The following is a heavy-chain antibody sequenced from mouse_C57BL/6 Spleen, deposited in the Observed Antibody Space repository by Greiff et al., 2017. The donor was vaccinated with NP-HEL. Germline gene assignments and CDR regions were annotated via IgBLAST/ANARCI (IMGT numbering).Heavy chain of an antibody. V-gene: IGHV5-17*01. CDR2: ISSGSSTI. D-gene: IGHD1-1*01. CDR3: ARDWKFYYGSSY. Sequence: EVKLVESGGGLVKPGGSLKLSCAASGFTFSDYGMHWVRQAPEKGLEWVAYISSGSSTIYYADTVKGRFTISRDNAKNTLFLQMTSLRSEDTAMYYCARDWKFYYGSSYWGQGTTLTVSS. J-gene: IGHJ2*01. CDR1: GFTFSDYG.